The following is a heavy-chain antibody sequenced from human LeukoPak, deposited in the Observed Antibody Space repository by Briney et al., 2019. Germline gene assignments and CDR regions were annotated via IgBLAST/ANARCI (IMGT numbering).Heavy chain of an antibody. CDR2: ISSSGSTI. CDR3: ARDYYGSGSCPNWFDP. V-gene: IGHV3-48*03. J-gene: IGHJ5*02. Sequence: GGSLRLSCAASGFTFSSYEMNWVRQAPGKGLVWVSYISSSGSTIYYADSVKGRFTISRDNAKNSLYLQMNSLRAEDTAVYYCARDYYGSGSCPNWFDPWGQGTLVTVSS. D-gene: IGHD3-10*01. CDR1: GFTFSSYE.